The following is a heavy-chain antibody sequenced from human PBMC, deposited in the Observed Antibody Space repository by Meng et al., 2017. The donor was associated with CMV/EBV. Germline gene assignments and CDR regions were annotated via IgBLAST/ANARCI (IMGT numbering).Heavy chain of an antibody. CDR2: IYSGGST. V-gene: IGHV3-53*01. CDR3: ARGVDTAPLGMDI. J-gene: IGHJ6*02. CDR1: GFTVSSNY. Sequence: GGSLRLSCAASGFTVSSNYVNWVRQAPGKGLEWVSVIYSGGSTYYADSVKGRFTISRDNSKNTVYLQMNSLRAEDTAVFYCARGVDTAPLGMDIWGQETTVTVSS. D-gene: IGHD5-18*01.